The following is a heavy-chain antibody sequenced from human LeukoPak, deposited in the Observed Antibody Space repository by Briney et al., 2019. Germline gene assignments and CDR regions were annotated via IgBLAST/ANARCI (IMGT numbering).Heavy chain of an antibody. V-gene: IGHV1-8*01. CDR1: GYTFTNFD. J-gene: IGHJ4*02. Sequence: ASVKVSCKASGYTFTNFDINWVRQAPGQGLEWMGWMNPVTGDAGSTQKFQGRVTLTRDTSISTAYMELSSLTSDDTAFYYCARAPMGTAAFYWGQGILVTVSS. CDR3: ARAPMGTAAFY. D-gene: IGHD2-2*01. CDR2: MNPVTGDA.